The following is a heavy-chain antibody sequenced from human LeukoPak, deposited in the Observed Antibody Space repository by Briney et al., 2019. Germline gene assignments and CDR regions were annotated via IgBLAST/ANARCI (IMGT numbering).Heavy chain of an antibody. J-gene: IGHJ4*02. V-gene: IGHV6-1*01. Sequence: SQTLSLTCGISGDSVSSNSAAWNWLRQSPSRGLEWLGRTYYRSKWFNNYAVSVKSRITINPDSSKNQVSLQLNSVTPEDTAMYYCARENSRGRFDYWGQGTLVTVSS. CDR3: ARENSRGRFDY. D-gene: IGHD6-19*01. CDR1: GDSVSSNSAA. CDR2: TYYRSKWFN.